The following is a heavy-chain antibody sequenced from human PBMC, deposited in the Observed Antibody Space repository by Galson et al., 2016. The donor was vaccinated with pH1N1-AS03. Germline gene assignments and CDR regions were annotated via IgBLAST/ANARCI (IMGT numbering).Heavy chain of an antibody. CDR3: ARDPRGPCTSATCPTTYYFGMDV. V-gene: IGHV1-2*04. D-gene: IGHD2-2*01. CDR2: INTDSGVT. Sequence: SVKVSCKASGYTFTGFSINWVRQAPGQGLELMGWINTDSGVTNYAQKFEAWVTMTRDTSVSTAYMELYGLKSDDTAVYYCARDPRGPCTSATCPTTYYFGMDVWGQGTTVIVSS. J-gene: IGHJ6*02. CDR1: GYTFTGFS.